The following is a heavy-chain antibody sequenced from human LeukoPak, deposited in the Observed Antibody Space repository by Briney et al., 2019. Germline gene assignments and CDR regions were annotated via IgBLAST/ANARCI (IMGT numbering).Heavy chain of an antibody. Sequence: GGSLRLSCSASGFSFSSDGMSWVRQAPGKGLEWVSGILGGAGSTYYADSVKGRFTISRDNAKNSLYLQMNSLRAEDTAVYYCARSVRSRSLDYWGQGTLVTVSS. CDR3: ARSVRSRSLDY. D-gene: IGHD1-26*01. V-gene: IGHV3-23*01. CDR1: GFSFSSDG. CDR2: ILGGAGST. J-gene: IGHJ4*02.